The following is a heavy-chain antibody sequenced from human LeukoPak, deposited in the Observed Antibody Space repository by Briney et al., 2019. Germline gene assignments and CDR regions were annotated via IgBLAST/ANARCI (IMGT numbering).Heavy chain of an antibody. V-gene: IGHV1-18*01. CDR3: ARDDAKWELLSGDFDY. Sequence: ASVKVSCKASGYTFTSYGISWVRQAPGQGLEWMGWISAYNGNTNYAQKLQGRVTMTTDTSTSTAYMELRSLRSDDTAVYYCARDDAKWELLSGDFDYWGQGTLVTVSS. CDR2: ISAYNGNT. CDR1: GYTFTSYG. D-gene: IGHD1-26*01. J-gene: IGHJ4*02.